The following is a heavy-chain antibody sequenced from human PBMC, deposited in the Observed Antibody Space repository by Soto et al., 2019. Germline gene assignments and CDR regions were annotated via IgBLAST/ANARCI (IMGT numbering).Heavy chain of an antibody. CDR3: ATERGSTYGYFDR. D-gene: IGHD3-10*01. CDR2: ISNSGST. V-gene: IGHV4-30-4*01. CDR1: GGSVTSDEDY. J-gene: IGHJ4*02. Sequence: PSETLSLTSTVSGGSVTSDEDYWTWIRQSPGKGLEWIGYISNSGSTGYNPSLKTRLSMSVDRSKNQFTLRLTSVTAADTAVYFCATERGSTYGYFDRWGQGTQVT.